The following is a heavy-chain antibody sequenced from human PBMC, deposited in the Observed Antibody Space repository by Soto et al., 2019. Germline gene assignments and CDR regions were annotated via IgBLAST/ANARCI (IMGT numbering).Heavy chain of an antibody. Sequence: EVQLLESGGGLVQPGGSLRLSCAASGFTFSSYAMSWVRQAPGKGLEWVSAISGSGGSTYYADSVKGRFTISRDNSKNTMYLQMNSLRAEDTAEYYSAKYMVRRVHPPLPDYWGQGTLVTVSS. D-gene: IGHD3-10*01. V-gene: IGHV3-23*01. CDR2: ISGSGGST. CDR3: AKYMVRRVHPPLPDY. J-gene: IGHJ4*02. CDR1: GFTFSSYA.